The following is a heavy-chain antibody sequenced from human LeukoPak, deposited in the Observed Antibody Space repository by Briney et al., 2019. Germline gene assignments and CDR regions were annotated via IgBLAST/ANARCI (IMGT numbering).Heavy chain of an antibody. Sequence: PSETLSLTCTVSGYSISSGYYWGWIRQPPWKGLEWIGSIYHSGSTYYNPSLKSRVTISVDTSKSQFSLKLSSVTAADTAVYYCARDCQDIVLMVYAKPFDYWGQGTLVTVSS. CDR1: GYSISSGYY. V-gene: IGHV4-38-2*02. D-gene: IGHD2-8*01. CDR2: IYHSGST. CDR3: ARDCQDIVLMVYAKPFDY. J-gene: IGHJ4*02.